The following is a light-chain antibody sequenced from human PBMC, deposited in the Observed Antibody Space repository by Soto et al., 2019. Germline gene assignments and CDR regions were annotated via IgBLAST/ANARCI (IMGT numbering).Light chain of an antibody. J-gene: IGKJ3*01. CDR2: DAS. CDR3: QHYDNLPRVT. V-gene: IGKV1-33*01. Sequence: DIQMTQFPSSLSASVGDRVTISCQASQDISNYLIWYQQKPGKAPQLLIYDASNLEAGVPSRFSGSGSGADFTLTISNLQPEDTATYYCQHYDNLPRVTFGPGTKVEIK. CDR1: QDISNY.